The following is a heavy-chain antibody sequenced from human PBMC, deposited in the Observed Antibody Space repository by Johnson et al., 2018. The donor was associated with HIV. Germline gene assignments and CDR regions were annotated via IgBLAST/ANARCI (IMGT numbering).Heavy chain of an antibody. Sequence: QEQLVESGGGVVQPGRSLRLSCAASGFTFSSYAMHWVRQAPGKGLEWVAVISYDGSNKYYADSVQGRFTISRDNSKNTLYLQMNSLRAEDTAVYYCAKDPSPWLLGNDAFDIWGQGTMVTVSS. J-gene: IGHJ3*02. CDR1: GFTFSSYA. CDR2: ISYDGSNK. D-gene: IGHD3-22*01. V-gene: IGHV3-30-3*01. CDR3: AKDPSPWLLGNDAFDI.